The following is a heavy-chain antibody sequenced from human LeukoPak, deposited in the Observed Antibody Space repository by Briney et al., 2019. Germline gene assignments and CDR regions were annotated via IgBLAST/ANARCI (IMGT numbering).Heavy chain of an antibody. V-gene: IGHV3-74*01. D-gene: IGHD5-24*01. J-gene: IGHJ4*02. CDR3: ARDWVYKIDY. Sequence: GGALRLSCETAGFTFSSYVMHWVRRTPGKGLVWVSRISHDGIISYADSVKGRFTISRDNAKNTLILQMNSLRVEDTAVYYCARDWVYKIDYWGRGTLVTVSS. CDR1: GFTFSSYV. CDR2: ISHDGII.